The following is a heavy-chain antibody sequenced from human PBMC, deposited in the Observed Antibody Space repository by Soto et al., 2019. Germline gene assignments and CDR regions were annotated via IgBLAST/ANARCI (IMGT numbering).Heavy chain of an antibody. V-gene: IGHV1-69*01. CDR3: GRYCTNTKCRGGYYLDL. Sequence: QVLLVQSGAEMKQPGSSVSVSCKASGDRFTNYAFTWVRQAPGQDPEWLGGIILALGTPHYSQRFQGRLTITADESSSTVYMELGSLRLDDTAVYYCGRYCTNTKCRGGYYLDLWGQGTLLTVSS. D-gene: IGHD2-8*01. CDR2: IILALGTP. J-gene: IGHJ5*02. CDR1: GDRFTNYA.